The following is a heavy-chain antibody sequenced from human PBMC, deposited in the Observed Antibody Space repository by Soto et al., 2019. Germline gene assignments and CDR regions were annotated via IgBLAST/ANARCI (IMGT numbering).Heavy chain of an antibody. V-gene: IGHV1-2*02. J-gene: IGHJ5*02. Sequence: ASVKVSCKASGYTFTGYYMHWVLQAPGQGLDWRGWINPNSGGTNYAQKFQGRVTMTRDTSISTAYMELSRLRSDDTAVYHCARDSAAWSYYDFWSGYQNWFDPWGQGTLVTVS. CDR1: GYTFTGYY. CDR2: INPNSGGT. D-gene: IGHD3-3*01. CDR3: ARDSAAWSYYDFWSGYQNWFDP.